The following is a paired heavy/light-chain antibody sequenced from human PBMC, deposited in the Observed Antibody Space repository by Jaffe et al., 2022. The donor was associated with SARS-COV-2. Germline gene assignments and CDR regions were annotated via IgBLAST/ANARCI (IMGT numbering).Light chain of an antibody. CDR1: SLRDYY. CDR3: TSRDSSGNHRV. V-gene: IGLV3-19*01. J-gene: IGLJ3*02. Sequence: SSELTQDPAVSVALGQTVRITCQGDSLRDYYANWYQQKPGQAPILVFYGDDSRPSGIPDRFSASSSGFTASLTITGAQAEDEGDYYCTSRDSSGNHRVFGGGTRLTVL. CDR2: GDD.
Heavy chain of an antibody. D-gene: IGHD1-26*01. CDR1: GFTFSSYG. CDR2: ISYDGGKK. J-gene: IGHJ4*02. Sequence: QVQLVESGGGVVQPGRSLRLSCAASGFTFSSYGMHWVRQAPGKGLEWLAVISYDGGKKYYADSVKGRFTISRDNSKNTLYLQMSSLRAEDTALYYCATSAVGAARTINDYWGQGTLVTVSS. V-gene: IGHV3-30*03. CDR3: ATSAVGAARTINDY.